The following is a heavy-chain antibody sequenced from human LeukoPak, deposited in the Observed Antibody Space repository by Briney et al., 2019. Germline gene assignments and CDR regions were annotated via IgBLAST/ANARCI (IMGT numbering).Heavy chain of an antibody. J-gene: IGHJ4*02. V-gene: IGHV1-2*02. Sequence: ASVKVSCKASGYTFTGCFIHYVRQAPGQGLEWMGWIDPNSDNIRYSETFKDRVTMTRDTSTNTAYMELSWLRSDDTAVYYCARSAYNYGYVYFDHWGQGTLVVVSS. D-gene: IGHD5-18*01. CDR2: IDPNSDNI. CDR3: ARSAYNYGYVYFDH. CDR1: GYTFTGCF.